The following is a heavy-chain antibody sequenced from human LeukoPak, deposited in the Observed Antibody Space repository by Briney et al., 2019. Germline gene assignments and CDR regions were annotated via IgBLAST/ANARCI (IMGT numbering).Heavy chain of an antibody. CDR1: GGSISSGNYY. J-gene: IGHJ4*02. CDR3: ARGRYYDDSGYYYSFDY. CDR2: IHTSGST. V-gene: IGHV4-61*02. D-gene: IGHD3-22*01. Sequence: SETLSLTCTVSGGSISSGNYYWSWIRQPAGEGLEWIGRIHTSGSTAYNPSLKSRVTVSGDTSKKQFSLKLSSVTAADTAVYYCARGRYYDDSGYYYSFDYWGQGTLVTVPS.